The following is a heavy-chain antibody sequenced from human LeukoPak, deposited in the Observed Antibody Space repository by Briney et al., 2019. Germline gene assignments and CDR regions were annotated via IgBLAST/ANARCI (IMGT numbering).Heavy chain of an antibody. CDR3: ARDHIVVVPAAKLYYYYYMDV. V-gene: IGHV1-2*03. J-gene: IGHJ6*03. CDR1: GYTFTGYY. D-gene: IGHD2-2*01. Sequence: LGASVKVSCKASGYTFTGYYMHWVRQAPGQGLEWMGCINPNSGGTNYAQKLQGRVTMTRDTSISTACMELSRLRSDDTAVYYCARDHIVVVPAAKLYYYYYMDVWGKGTTVTVSS. CDR2: INPNSGGT.